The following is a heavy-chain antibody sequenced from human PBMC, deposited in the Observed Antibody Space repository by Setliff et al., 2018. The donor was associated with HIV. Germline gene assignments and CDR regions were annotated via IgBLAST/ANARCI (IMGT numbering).Heavy chain of an antibody. V-gene: IGHV4-31*01. J-gene: IGHJ4*02. CDR1: GGSITSGGYN. CDR3: AADRGGRYLDY. D-gene: IGHD3-10*01. CDR2: VDFGFRR. Sequence: SETLSLTCTVSGGSITSGGYNWIWIRQHPERGLEWIGYVDFGFRRYYNPSLKSQVVISVYTPKNQFSLTLNSVTASDTAVYYCAADRGGRYLDYWGQGAPVTVSS.